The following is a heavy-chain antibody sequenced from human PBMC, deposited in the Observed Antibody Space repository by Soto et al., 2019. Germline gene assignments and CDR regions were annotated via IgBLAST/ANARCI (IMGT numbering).Heavy chain of an antibody. CDR1: GYTFTSYG. Sequence: GASVKVSCKASGYTFTSYGISWVRQAPGQGLEWMGWISAYNGNTNYAQKLQGRVTMTTDTSTSTAYMELRSLRSDDTAVYYCARDPLRYCSGGSCYSVPLGYYDYWGQGTLVTVSS. CDR3: ARDPLRYCSGGSCYSVPLGYYDY. V-gene: IGHV1-18*01. D-gene: IGHD2-15*01. J-gene: IGHJ4*02. CDR2: ISAYNGNT.